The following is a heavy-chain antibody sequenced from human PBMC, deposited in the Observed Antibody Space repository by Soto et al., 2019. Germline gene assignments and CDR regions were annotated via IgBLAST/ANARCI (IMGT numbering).Heavy chain of an antibody. Sequence: ASVKVSCKASGYTFTSYDINWVRQATGQGLEWMGWMNPNSGNTGYAQKFQGRVTMTRNTSISTAYMELSSLRSEDTAVYYCARIYRKAVAGNGDYWGQGTLVTVSS. CDR2: MNPNSGNT. V-gene: IGHV1-8*01. J-gene: IGHJ4*02. D-gene: IGHD6-19*01. CDR3: ARIYRKAVAGNGDY. CDR1: GYTFTSYD.